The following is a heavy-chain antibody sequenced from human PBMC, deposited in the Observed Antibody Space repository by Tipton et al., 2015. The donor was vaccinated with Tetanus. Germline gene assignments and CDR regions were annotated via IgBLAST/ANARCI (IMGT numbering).Heavy chain of an antibody. CDR2: ISGSGGST. J-gene: IGHJ5*02. D-gene: IGHD6-13*01. Sequence: SLRLSCAASGFTFSSYAMSWVRQAPGKGLEWVSAISGSGGSTYYADSVKGRFTIYRDNSKNTLYLQMNSLRAEDTAVYYCAKDGSYSSSWYSWFDPWGQGTLVTVSS. V-gene: IGHV3-23*01. CDR3: AKDGSYSSSWYSWFDP. CDR1: GFTFSSYA.